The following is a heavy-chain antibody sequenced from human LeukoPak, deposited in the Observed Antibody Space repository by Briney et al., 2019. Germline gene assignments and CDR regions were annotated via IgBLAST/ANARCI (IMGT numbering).Heavy chain of an antibody. CDR1: GFSLSNYW. V-gene: IGHV3-21*01. CDR2: ISSSSSYI. D-gene: IGHD3-3*01. CDR3: ARDSRYYDFWSGYYNFDY. Sequence: GGSLRLSCAASGFSLSNYWMNWVRQAPGKGLEWVSSISSSSSYIYYADSVKGRFTISRDNAKNSLYLQMNSLRAEDTAVYYCARDSRYYDFWSGYYNFDYWGQGTLVTVSS. J-gene: IGHJ4*02.